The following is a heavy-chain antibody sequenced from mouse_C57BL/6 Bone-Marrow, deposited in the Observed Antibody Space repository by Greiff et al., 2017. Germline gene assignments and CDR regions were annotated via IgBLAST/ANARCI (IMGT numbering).Heavy chain of an antibody. Sequence: VQLQQSGAELARPGASVKLSCKASGYTFTSYGISWVKQRTGQGLEWIGEIYPRSGNTYYNEKFKGKATLTADKSSSTAYMELRSLTSEDSAVYFWARRRKLTGTWFAYWGQGTLVTVSA. CDR3: ARRRKLTGTWFAY. CDR1: GYTFTSYG. V-gene: IGHV1-81*01. J-gene: IGHJ3*01. D-gene: IGHD4-1*01. CDR2: IYPRSGNT.